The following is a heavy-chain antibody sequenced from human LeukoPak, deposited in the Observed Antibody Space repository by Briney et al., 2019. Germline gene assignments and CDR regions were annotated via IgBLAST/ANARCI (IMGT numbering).Heavy chain of an antibody. J-gene: IGHJ4*02. Sequence: GGSLRLSCAASGFTFSSYVMSWVRQAPGKGLEWVSVISASGGGTYYADSVKGRFTISRDNSKNTLNLQMNSLRAEDTAVYYCAKASQSTVVITTTPYDDWGQGTLVTVSS. CDR2: ISASGGGT. V-gene: IGHV3-23*01. CDR1: GFTFSSYV. D-gene: IGHD3-22*01. CDR3: AKASQSTVVITTTPYDD.